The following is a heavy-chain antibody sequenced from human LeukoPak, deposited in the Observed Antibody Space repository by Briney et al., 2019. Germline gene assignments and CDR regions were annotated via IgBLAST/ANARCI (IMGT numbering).Heavy chain of an antibody. CDR2: ISSSSSYI. D-gene: IGHD2-2*01. CDR1: GFTFSSYS. V-gene: IGHV3-21*01. Sequence: PGGSLRLSCAASGFTFSSYSMNWVRQAPGKGLEWVSSISSSSSYIYYADSVKGRFTISRDNAKNSLYLQMNSLRAEDTAVYYCARDDGLIVVVPAALNYWGQGTLVTVSS. J-gene: IGHJ4*02. CDR3: ARDDGLIVVVPAALNY.